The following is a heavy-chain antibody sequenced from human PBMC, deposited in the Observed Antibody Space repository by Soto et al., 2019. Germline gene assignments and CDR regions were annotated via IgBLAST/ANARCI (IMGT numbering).Heavy chain of an antibody. V-gene: IGHV3-23*01. CDR1: GFTFNNYA. D-gene: IGHD2-15*01. Sequence: EVQVLDSGGGLVQPGGSLRLSCAASGFTFNNYAMNWVRQAPGKGLEWVATISGTGGSTYYADSVKGRFTISRDNSKNTLYLQMNSLRVEDTAVYYCAKDRLGGSFDYWGQGTQVTVSS. CDR2: ISGTGGST. CDR3: AKDRLGGSFDY. J-gene: IGHJ4*02.